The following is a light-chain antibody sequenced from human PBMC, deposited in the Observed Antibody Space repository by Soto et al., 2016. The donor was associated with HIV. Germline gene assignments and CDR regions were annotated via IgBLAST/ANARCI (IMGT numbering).Light chain of an antibody. V-gene: IGKV2-30*02. Sequence: DVVMTQSPLSLPVTLGQPASISCRSSQSLAHSDGNTYLNWFQQRPGQSPRRLIYKVSNRDSGVPDRFSGSGSGTDFTLKISRVEAEDVAIYYCMQGTHWPPITFGQGTRMEIK. CDR2: KVS. CDR1: QSLAHSDGNTY. J-gene: IGKJ5*01. CDR3: MQGTHWPPIT.